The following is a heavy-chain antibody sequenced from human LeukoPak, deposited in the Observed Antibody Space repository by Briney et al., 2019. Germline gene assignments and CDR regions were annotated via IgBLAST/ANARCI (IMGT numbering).Heavy chain of an antibody. CDR3: ARWSGWNDPYYFDY. V-gene: IGHV4-59*08. D-gene: IGHD1-1*01. CDR1: GGSISSYY. Sequence: SETLSLTCTVSGGSISSYYWSWIRQPPGKGLEWIGYIYYSGSTNYNPSLKSRVTISVDTSKNQFSLKLSSVTAADTAVYYCARWSGWNDPYYFDYWGQGTPVTVSS. J-gene: IGHJ4*02. CDR2: IYYSGST.